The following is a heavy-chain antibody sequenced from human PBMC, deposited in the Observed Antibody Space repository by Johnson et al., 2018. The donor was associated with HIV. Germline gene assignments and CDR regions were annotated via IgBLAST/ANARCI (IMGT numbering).Heavy chain of an antibody. CDR1: GFTFSNYG. Sequence: VQLVESGGGVVQPGGSLRLSCAASGFTFSNYGMHWVRQAPGQGLVWVSRIISDVSSAIYTDSVTGRFTISRDNTKNKLYLQMNSLRAEDTAVYYCASGYWSSTSCYGRKLLDDAFDIWGQGTMVTVSA. D-gene: IGHD2-2*03. V-gene: IGHV3-74*02. J-gene: IGHJ3*02. CDR3: ASGYWSSTSCYGRKLLDDAFDI. CDR2: IISDVSSA.